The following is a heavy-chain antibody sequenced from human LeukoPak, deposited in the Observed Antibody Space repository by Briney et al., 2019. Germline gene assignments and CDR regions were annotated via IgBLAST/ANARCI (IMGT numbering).Heavy chain of an antibody. CDR1: GYTFTGYY. J-gene: IGHJ4*02. Sequence: ASVTVSCKASGYTFTGYYMHWVRQAPGQGLEWMGWINPNSGGTNYAQKFQGRVTMTRDTSISTAYMELSRLRSDDTAVYYCARVSYYYDSSGYYYFDYWGQGTLVTVSS. V-gene: IGHV1-2*02. CDR3: ARVSYYYDSSGYYYFDY. CDR2: INPNSGGT. D-gene: IGHD3-22*01.